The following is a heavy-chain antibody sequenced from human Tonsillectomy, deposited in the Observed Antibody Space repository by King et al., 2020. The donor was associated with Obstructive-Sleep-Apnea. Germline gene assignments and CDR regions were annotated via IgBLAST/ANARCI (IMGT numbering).Heavy chain of an antibody. D-gene: IGHD1-1*01. CDR3: ARDSGN. J-gene: IGHJ4*02. CDR2: ISSSSSTI. V-gene: IGHV3-48*04. Sequence: QLVQSGGGLVQPGGSPRLSCAASGFTFSSYSMNWVRQAPGKGLEWVSYISSSSSTIYYADSVKGRFTISRDNAKNSLYLQMNSLRAEDTAVYYCARDSGNWGQGTLVTVSS. CDR1: GFTFSSYS.